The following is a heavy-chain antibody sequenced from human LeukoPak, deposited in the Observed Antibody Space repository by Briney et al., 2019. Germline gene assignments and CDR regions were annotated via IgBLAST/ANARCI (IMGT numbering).Heavy chain of an antibody. CDR3: ARGRHSNLDY. CDR1: GFPGITFSNAW. CDR2: INSDGSST. V-gene: IGHV3-74*01. J-gene: IGHJ4*02. D-gene: IGHD4-11*01. Sequence: PGGSLRLSCAASGFPGITFSNAWMHWVRQAPGKGLVWVSRINSDGSSTSYADSVKGRFTISRDNAKNTLYLQMNSLRAEDTAVYYCARGRHSNLDYWGQGTLVTVSS.